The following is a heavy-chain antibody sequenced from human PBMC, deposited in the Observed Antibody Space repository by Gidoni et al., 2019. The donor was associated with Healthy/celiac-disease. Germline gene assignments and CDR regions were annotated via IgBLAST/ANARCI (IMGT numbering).Heavy chain of an antibody. CDR3: ARGKWELNWFDP. CDR2: IYYSGST. J-gene: IGHJ5*02. CDR1: GGSISSYY. V-gene: IGHV4-59*01. Sequence: QVQLQESGPGLVKPSETLSLTCTVSGGSISSYYWSWIRQPPGKGLEWIGYIYYSGSTNYNPSLKSRVTISVDTSKNQFSLKLSSVTAADTAVYYCARGKWELNWFDPWGQGTLVTVSS. D-gene: IGHD1-26*01.